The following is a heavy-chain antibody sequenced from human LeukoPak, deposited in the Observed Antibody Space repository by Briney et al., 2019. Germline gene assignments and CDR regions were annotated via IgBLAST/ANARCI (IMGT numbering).Heavy chain of an antibody. V-gene: IGHV1-46*01. CDR1: GGTFTSYY. J-gene: IGHJ5*02. Sequence: ASVKVSCKASGGTFTSYYMHWVRQAPGQGLEWMGIINPSGGSTSYAQKFQGRVTMTRDMSTSTVYMELSSLRSEDTAVYYCARKSSGRGAAAGNWFDPWGQGTLVTVSS. CDR2: INPSGGST. D-gene: IGHD6-13*01. CDR3: ARKSSGRGAAAGNWFDP.